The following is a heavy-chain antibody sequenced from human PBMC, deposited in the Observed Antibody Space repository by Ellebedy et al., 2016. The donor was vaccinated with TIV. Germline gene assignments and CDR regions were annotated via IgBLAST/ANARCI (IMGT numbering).Heavy chain of an antibody. CDR1: GVSISGFH. D-gene: IGHD1-26*01. J-gene: IGHJ4*02. V-gene: IGHV4-59*01. Sequence: MPSESLSLTCTVSGVSISGFHWPWIRQPPGTGLEWIGDIYFSGRSNYNPSLKSRVTMSVDTSKNQFSLKLSSVTAADTAVYYCVRWVGHFDFWGQGTLVTVAS. CDR2: IYFSGRS. CDR3: VRWVGHFDF.